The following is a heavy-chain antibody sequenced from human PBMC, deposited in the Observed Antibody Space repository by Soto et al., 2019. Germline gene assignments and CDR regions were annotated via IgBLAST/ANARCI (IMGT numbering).Heavy chain of an antibody. CDR3: ARESPVYYDFWSGYAYDAFDI. CDR1: GFTFSSYW. Sequence: GGSLRLSCAASGFTFSSYWMSWVRQAPGKGLEWVANIKQDGSEKYYVDSVKGRFTISRDNAKNSLYLQMNSLRAEDTAVYYCARESPVYYDFWSGYAYDAFDIWGQGTMVTVSS. D-gene: IGHD3-3*01. J-gene: IGHJ3*02. V-gene: IGHV3-7*01. CDR2: IKQDGSEK.